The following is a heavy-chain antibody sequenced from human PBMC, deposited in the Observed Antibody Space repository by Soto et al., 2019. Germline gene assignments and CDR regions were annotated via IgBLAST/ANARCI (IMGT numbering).Heavy chain of an antibody. CDR3: ARQVVVAATPYYYYGMDV. Sequence: PGESLKISCKGSGYSFTSYWIGWVRQMPGKGLEWMGIIYPGDSDTRYSPSFQGQVTISADKSISTAYLQWSSLKASDTAMYYCARQVVVAATPYYYYGMDVWGQGTTVTVSS. D-gene: IGHD2-15*01. J-gene: IGHJ6*02. CDR1: GYSFTSYW. V-gene: IGHV5-51*01. CDR2: IYPGDSDT.